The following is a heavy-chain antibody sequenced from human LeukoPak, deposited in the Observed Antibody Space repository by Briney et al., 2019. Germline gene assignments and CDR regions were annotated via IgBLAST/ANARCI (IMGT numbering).Heavy chain of an antibody. Sequence: GGSLRLSCAASGFTFSSYAMSWVRQTPGKRLEYVANINPTGSGKFYVDSVRGRFTIYRDNTRDSLYLQMNSLRAEDTAVYYCARDLWAGNDYWGRGTLVTVSS. CDR2: INPTGSGK. D-gene: IGHD1-1*01. CDR1: GFTFSSYA. J-gene: IGHJ4*02. V-gene: IGHV3-7*03. CDR3: ARDLWAGNDY.